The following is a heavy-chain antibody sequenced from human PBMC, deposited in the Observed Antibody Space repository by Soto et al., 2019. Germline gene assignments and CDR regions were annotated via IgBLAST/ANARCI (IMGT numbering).Heavy chain of an antibody. D-gene: IGHD3-10*01. Sequence: SATRSITCAVYGGSFSGYYWSWIRQPPGKGLEWIGEINHSGSTNYNPSLKSRVTISVDTSKNQFSLKLSSVTAADTAVYYCARGYYYGSGYFDYWGQGTLVTVSS. J-gene: IGHJ4*02. CDR3: ARGYYYGSGYFDY. V-gene: IGHV4-34*01. CDR2: INHSGST. CDR1: GGSFSGYY.